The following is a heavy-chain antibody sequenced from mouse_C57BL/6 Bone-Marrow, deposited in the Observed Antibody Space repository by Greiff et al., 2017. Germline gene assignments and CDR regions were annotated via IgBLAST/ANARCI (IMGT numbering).Heavy chain of an antibody. V-gene: IGHV1-78*01. J-gene: IGHJ4*01. CDR2: IYPRDGST. CDR1: GYTFTDHT. CDR3: ARSHYGRGDYYAMYY. Sequence: VMLVESDAELVKPGASVKISCKVSGYTFTDHTIHWMKQRPEQGLEWIGYIYPRDGSTKYNEKFKGKATLTADKSSSTAYMQLNSLTSEDAAVYFCARSHYGRGDYYAMYYWGQGTSVTVSS. D-gene: IGHD2-1*01.